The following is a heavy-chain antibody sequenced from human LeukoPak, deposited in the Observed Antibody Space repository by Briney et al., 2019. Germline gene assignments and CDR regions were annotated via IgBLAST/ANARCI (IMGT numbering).Heavy chain of an antibody. Sequence: GGSLRLSCAASGFTFSSYWMSWVRQAPGQGLEWVANIKQDGSEKYYVDSVKGRFTISRDNAKNSLYLQMKSLRAEDTAAYYCARVQLRSIAARGIAFDIWGQGTMVTVSS. CDR1: GFTFSSYW. V-gene: IGHV3-7*01. CDR2: IKQDGSEK. CDR3: ARVQLRSIAARGIAFDI. J-gene: IGHJ3*02. D-gene: IGHD6-6*01.